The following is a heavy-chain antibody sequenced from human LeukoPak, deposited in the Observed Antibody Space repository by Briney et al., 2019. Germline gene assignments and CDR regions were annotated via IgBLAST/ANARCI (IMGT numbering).Heavy chain of an antibody. CDR3: ARAQGYCSSTSCYTGDDY. V-gene: IGHV3-21*01. CDR2: ISSSSSYI. Sequence: GGSLRLSCAASGFTFSSYSMNWVRQAPGKGLEWVSSISSSSSYIYYADSVKGRFTISRDNAKNSLYLQMNSLRAEDTAVYYSARAQGYCSSTSCYTGDDYWGQGTLVTVSS. CDR1: GFTFSSYS. D-gene: IGHD2-2*02. J-gene: IGHJ4*02.